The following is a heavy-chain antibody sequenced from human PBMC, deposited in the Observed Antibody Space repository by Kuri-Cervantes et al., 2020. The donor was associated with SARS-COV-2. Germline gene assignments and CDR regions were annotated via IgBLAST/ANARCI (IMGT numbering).Heavy chain of an antibody. CDR1: EDTFSNYA. V-gene: IGHV1-69*13. J-gene: IGHJ4*02. D-gene: IGHD6-13*01. Sequence: SVKVSCKASEDTFSNYAISWVRQAPGQGLEWMGVIIPLLRTTNYAQRFQGRVTITADESTSTAYMELSSLRSEDTAVYYCASPGTWGQQLVKSLRYWGQGTLVTVSS. CDR2: IIPLLRTT. CDR3: ASPGTWGQQLVKSLRY.